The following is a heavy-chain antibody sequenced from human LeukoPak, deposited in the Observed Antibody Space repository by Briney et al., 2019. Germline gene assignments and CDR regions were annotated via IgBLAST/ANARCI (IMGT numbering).Heavy chain of an antibody. J-gene: IGHJ4*02. D-gene: IGHD3/OR15-3a*01. Sequence: PSQTLSLTCTVSGGSISSGNYYWNWIRQPAGKGLEWIGRIYTSGSTNYNPSLKSRITISVDTSKNQFSLRLTSVTAADTAVYYCARQTGSGLFILPGGQGTLVTVSS. CDR1: GGSISSGNYY. CDR2: IYTSGST. CDR3: ARQTGSGLFILP. V-gene: IGHV4-61*02.